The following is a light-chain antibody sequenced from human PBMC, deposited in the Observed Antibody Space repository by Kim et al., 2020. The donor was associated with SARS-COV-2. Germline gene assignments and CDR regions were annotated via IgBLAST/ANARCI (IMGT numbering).Light chain of an antibody. Sequence: PGERATLSCRASQSVSSYLAWYQQKPGQAPRLLIYDASNRATGIPARFSGSGSGTDFTLTISSLEPEDFAVYYCQQRSNWPPLTFGQGTRLEIK. V-gene: IGKV3-11*01. CDR3: QQRSNWPPLT. CDR1: QSVSSY. J-gene: IGKJ5*01. CDR2: DAS.